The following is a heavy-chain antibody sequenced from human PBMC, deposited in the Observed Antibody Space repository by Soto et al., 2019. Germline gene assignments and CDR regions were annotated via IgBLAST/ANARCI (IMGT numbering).Heavy chain of an antibody. CDR2: INSDGRST. J-gene: IGHJ4*02. CDR1: GFTLSTYW. Sequence: EVQLVDSGGGLVQPGGSLRLSCAASGFTLSTYWMHWVGQAPGEGLVWFSRINSDGRSTIYADSGKGRFTISRENVKNTVDLQMNSLRAEDTAVYYCTRGRENYSYFDYWGQGILVTVSS. V-gene: IGHV3-74*01. CDR3: TRGRENYSYFDY. D-gene: IGHD4-4*01.